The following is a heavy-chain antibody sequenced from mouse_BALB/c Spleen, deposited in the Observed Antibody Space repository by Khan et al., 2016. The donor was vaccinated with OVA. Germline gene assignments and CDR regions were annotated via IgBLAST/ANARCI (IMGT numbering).Heavy chain of an antibody. CDR2: ISHSGST. Sequence: QSGPGLVKPSQSLSLTCTVTGYSITSGYGWNWIRQFPGNKLEWMGYISHSGSTNYNPSLKSRISITRDTSKNQFFLQLNSVTTEDTATYYCARTARIKYWGQGTTLTVSS. V-gene: IGHV3-2*02. J-gene: IGHJ2*01. CDR3: ARTARIKY. CDR1: GYSITSGYG. D-gene: IGHD1-2*01.